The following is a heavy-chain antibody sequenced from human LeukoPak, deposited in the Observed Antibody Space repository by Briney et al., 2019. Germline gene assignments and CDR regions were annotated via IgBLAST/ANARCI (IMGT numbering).Heavy chain of an antibody. CDR1: GGSISSSSYY. CDR3: ARDGRIAAAGTPYYYMGV. Sequence: PSETLSLTCTVSGGSISSSSYYWGWIRQPPGKGLEWIGSIYYSGSTYYNPSLKSRVTISVDMSKNQFSLKLGSVTAADTAVYYCARDGRIAAAGTPYYYMGVWGKGTTVTVSS. D-gene: IGHD6-13*01. V-gene: IGHV4-39*07. J-gene: IGHJ6*03. CDR2: IYYSGST.